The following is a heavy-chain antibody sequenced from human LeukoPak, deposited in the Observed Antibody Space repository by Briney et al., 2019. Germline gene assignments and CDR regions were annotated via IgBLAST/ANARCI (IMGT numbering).Heavy chain of an antibody. CDR2: INHSGST. D-gene: IGHD3-3*01. J-gene: IGHJ4*02. CDR3: ARAGPDFWEFDY. Sequence: SETLSLTCAVYGGSFSGYYWSWIRQPPGKGLEWIGEINHSGSTNYNPSLKSRVTISVDTSKNQFSLKLSSVTAADTAVYYCARAGPDFWEFDYWGQGTLVAVSS. V-gene: IGHV4-34*01. CDR1: GGSFSGYY.